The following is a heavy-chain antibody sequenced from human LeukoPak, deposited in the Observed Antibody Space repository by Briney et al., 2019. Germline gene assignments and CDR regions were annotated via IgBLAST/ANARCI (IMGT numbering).Heavy chain of an antibody. J-gene: IGHJ4*02. CDR3: ARGLVGATPFDY. CDR2: IYTSGST. Sequence: SETLSLTCTVSGGSISSGSYYWSWIRQPAGKGLEWIGRIYTSGSTNYNPSLKSRVTISVDTSKNQFSLKLSSVTAADTAVYYCARGLVGATPFDYWGQGTLVTVSS. D-gene: IGHD1-26*01. CDR1: GGSISSGSYY. V-gene: IGHV4-61*02.